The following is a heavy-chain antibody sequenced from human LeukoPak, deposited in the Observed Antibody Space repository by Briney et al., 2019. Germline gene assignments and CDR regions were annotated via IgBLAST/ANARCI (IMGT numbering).Heavy chain of an antibody. Sequence: ASVKVSCKASGYIFTGYYMHWVRQAPGQGLEWMGWINPNSGDTNYAQKFQGRVTMTRDTSISTAYMELSRLRSDDTAMYYCARAVAGTEGDYFDYWGQGTLVTVSS. J-gene: IGHJ4*02. CDR3: ARAVAGTEGDYFDY. V-gene: IGHV1-2*02. D-gene: IGHD6-19*01. CDR2: INPNSGDT. CDR1: GYIFTGYY.